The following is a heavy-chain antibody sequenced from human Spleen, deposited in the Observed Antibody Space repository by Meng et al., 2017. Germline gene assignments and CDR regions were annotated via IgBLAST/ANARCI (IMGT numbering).Heavy chain of an antibody. Sequence: GESLKISCAASGFTFNDYFMTWIRQAPGKGLEWVAYISSRGSNIFYADSVKGRFTISRDNSKNSLYLQMNSLRAEDTALYYCAKDMNRITIFWHYYGMDVWGQGTTVTVSS. V-gene: IGHV3-11*01. CDR1: GFTFNDYF. CDR2: ISSRGSNI. J-gene: IGHJ6*02. D-gene: IGHD3-9*01. CDR3: AKDMNRITIFWHYYGMDV.